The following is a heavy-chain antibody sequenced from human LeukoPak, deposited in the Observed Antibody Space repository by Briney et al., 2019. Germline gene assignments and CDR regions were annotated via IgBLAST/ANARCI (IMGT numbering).Heavy chain of an antibody. Sequence: GGSLRLSCAASGFTFSSYWMHWVRQAPGKGLVWVSHINSDGSSRTYADSVKGRFTISRDNAKNTLYLQMNSLRAEDTAVYYCARHGSDAFDIWGQGTVATVSS. J-gene: IGHJ3*02. CDR1: GFTFSSYW. D-gene: IGHD5-24*01. V-gene: IGHV3-74*01. CDR2: INSDGSSR. CDR3: ARHGSDAFDI.